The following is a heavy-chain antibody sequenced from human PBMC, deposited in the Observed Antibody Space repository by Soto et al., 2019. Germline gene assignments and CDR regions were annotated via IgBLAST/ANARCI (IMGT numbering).Heavy chain of an antibody. V-gene: IGHV3-11*05. CDR3: ARDPYCSGGTCYGESLGGLDV. CDR2: IGSSGSYT. Sequence: QVQLVESGGGLVKPGGSLRLSCVGSGFTFSDYYMTWIRQAPGKGLEWVSYIGSSGSYTDCADSVKGRFTISRDNGKNSLYLHMNSLRAEDTAVYYCARDPYCSGGTCYGESLGGLDVWGQGTTVTVSS. D-gene: IGHD2-15*01. CDR1: GFTFSDYY. J-gene: IGHJ6*02.